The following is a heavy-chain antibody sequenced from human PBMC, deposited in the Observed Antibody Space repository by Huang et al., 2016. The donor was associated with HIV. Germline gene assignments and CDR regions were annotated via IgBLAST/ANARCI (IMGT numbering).Heavy chain of an antibody. D-gene: IGHD2-21*02. CDR3: SRQDEKGYCAGDCSNHYYFGLDV. CDR1: GVSISNSRYY. J-gene: IGHJ6*02. V-gene: IGHV4-39*01. Sequence: QLQLQESGPGLVKPSETLSLTCTVSGVSISNSRYYWGWIRQPPGKGLEYIGSIYYSGSTYYNPSLMSRITMSIDSSKNQCSLKLNSVTAADTAVYYCSRQDEKGYCAGDCSNHYYFGLDVWGHGTTVTVS. CDR2: IYYSGST.